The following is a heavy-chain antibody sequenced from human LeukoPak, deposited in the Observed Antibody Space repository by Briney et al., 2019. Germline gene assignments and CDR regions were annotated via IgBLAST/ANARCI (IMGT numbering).Heavy chain of an antibody. V-gene: IGHV3-53*01. CDR2: IYNVGST. J-gene: IGHJ4*02. CDR1: GFTVSNTY. CDR3: ALRTDRHRNSGFDY. Sequence: GGSLRLSCAASGFTVSNTYMSWIRQAPGKGLEWVSAIYNVGSTSYADSVKGRFTISRDNSKNTLYLQMSSLRAEDTAVYYCALRTDRHRNSGFDYWGQGTLLTVSS. D-gene: IGHD1/OR15-1a*01.